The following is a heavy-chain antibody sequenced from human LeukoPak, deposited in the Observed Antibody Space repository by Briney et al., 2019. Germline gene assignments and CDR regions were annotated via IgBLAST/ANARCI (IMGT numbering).Heavy chain of an antibody. V-gene: IGHV4-39*01. J-gene: IGHJ5*02. CDR2: IYYSGST. CDR1: GGSISSRSSY. Sequence: SETLSLTCTVSGGSISSRSSYGGWIRQPPGKGLEWIGTIYYSGSTYYNPSLKSRVTVSVDTSKNQFSLKLRSVTAADTAVYYCARHRNYGSGSYTHLDPWGQGTLVTVSS. CDR3: ARHRNYGSGSYTHLDP. D-gene: IGHD3-10*01.